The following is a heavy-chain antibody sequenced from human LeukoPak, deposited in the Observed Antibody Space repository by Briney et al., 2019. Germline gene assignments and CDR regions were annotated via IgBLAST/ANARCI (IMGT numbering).Heavy chain of an antibody. D-gene: IGHD6-19*01. J-gene: IGHJ4*02. CDR3: AREAGSGSSPIGYFDY. CDR2: ISAYNGNT. V-gene: IGHV1-18*01. Sequence: GGSLRLSCAASGFTFTSYGISWVRQAPGQGLEWTGWISAYNGNTNYAQKLQGRVTMTTDTSTSTAYMELRSLRSDDTAVYYCAREAGSGSSPIGYFDYWGQGTLVTVSS. CDR1: GFTFTSYG.